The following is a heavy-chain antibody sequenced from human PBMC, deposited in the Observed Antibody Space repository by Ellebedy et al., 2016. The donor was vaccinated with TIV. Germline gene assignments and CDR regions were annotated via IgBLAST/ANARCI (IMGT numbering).Heavy chain of an antibody. CDR1: GFTFTTYG. CDR2: MNQVGSEK. CDR3: ARDPNSPGDTGYGDY. Sequence: GESLKISCAASGFTFTTYGMSWVRQAPGKGLEWVANMNQVGSEKYYVDSVKGRFTISRDNAQNSLYLHMNNLRAEDTAVYYCARDPNSPGDTGYGDYWGQGVVVTVST. V-gene: IGHV3-7*03. D-gene: IGHD5-12*01. J-gene: IGHJ4*02.